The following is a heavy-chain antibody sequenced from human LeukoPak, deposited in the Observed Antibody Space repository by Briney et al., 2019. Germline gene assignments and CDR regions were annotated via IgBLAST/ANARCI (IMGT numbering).Heavy chain of an antibody. CDR3: ARDWDY. V-gene: IGHV3-66*01. CDR2: IYSGGST. CDR1: GFTFSNYA. J-gene: IGHJ4*02. Sequence: GGSLRLSCAASGFTFSNYAMSWVRQAPGKGLEWVSVIYSGGSTYFADSVKARFTISRDNSKNTLYLQMNSLRAEDTAVYYCARDWDYWGQGTLVTVSS.